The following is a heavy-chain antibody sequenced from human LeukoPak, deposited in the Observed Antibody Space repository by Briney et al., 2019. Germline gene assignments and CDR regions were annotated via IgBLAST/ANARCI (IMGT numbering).Heavy chain of an antibody. CDR2: IYSGGST. J-gene: IGHJ6*03. CDR3: ARLVRNYYYYYMDV. D-gene: IGHD6-13*01. CDR1: GFTVSSNY. V-gene: IGHV3-66*04. Sequence: PGGSLRLSCAASGFTVSSNYMSWVRQAPGKGLEWVSVIYSGGSTYYADSVKGRFTISRDNSKNTLYLQMNSLRVEDTAVYYCARLVRNYYYYYMDVWGKGTTVTVSS.